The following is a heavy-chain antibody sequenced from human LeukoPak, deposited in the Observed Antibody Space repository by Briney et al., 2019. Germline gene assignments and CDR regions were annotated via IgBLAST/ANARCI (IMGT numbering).Heavy chain of an antibody. J-gene: IGHJ3*01. CDR2: IYSGGST. CDR1: GFTVSSNY. D-gene: IGHD4-23*01. Sequence: GGSLRLSCAASGFTVSSNYMSWVRQAPGKGLEWVSVIYSGGSTYYADSVKGRFTISRDNSKNTLYLQMNSLRAEDTAVYYCARVRVGGNRAFDVWGQGTTVTVSS. V-gene: IGHV3-53*01. CDR3: ARVRVGGNRAFDV.